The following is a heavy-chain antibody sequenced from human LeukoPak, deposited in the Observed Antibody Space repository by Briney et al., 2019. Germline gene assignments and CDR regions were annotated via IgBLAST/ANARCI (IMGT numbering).Heavy chain of an antibody. CDR2: ISDSAVGT. CDR3: AKDYCSSISCPQKD. D-gene: IGHD2-2*01. Sequence: GGSLRLSCATSGFTFSNYAMSWVRQAPGKGLEWVSIISDSAVGTTYTDSVKGRFTISRDNSKNTLYLKMNSLRAEDTAIYYCAKDYCSSISCPQKDWGQGTLVTVSS. CDR1: GFTFSNYA. V-gene: IGHV3-23*01. J-gene: IGHJ4*02.